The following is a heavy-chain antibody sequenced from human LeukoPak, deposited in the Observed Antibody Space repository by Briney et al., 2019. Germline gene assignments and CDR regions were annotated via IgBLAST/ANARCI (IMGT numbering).Heavy chain of an antibody. CDR3: AKSGSYYGSTSG. J-gene: IGHJ4*02. V-gene: IGHV4-31*02. CDR1: GGSISSGGYY. CDR2: SYYSGST. D-gene: IGHD3-10*01. Sequence: SETLSLTCTVSGGSISSGGYYWSWIRQHPGKGLEWIGYSYYSGSTNYNPSLKSRVTISLDTSKNQFSLKLTSVTAADTAVYYCAKSGSYYGSTSGWGQGTLVTVSP.